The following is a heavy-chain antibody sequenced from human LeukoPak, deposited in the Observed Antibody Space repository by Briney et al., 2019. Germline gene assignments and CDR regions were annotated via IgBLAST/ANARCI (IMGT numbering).Heavy chain of an antibody. V-gene: IGHV3-23*01. CDR3: ARTEGSGSSFDY. CDR2: FSFRGSST. CDR1: GFTFSTYD. Sequence: GGSLRLSCAASGFTFSTYDMSWVRQATGMGLEWVSTFSFRGSSTYYADSVKGRFTISRDNSKNTLYLQMNSLRAEDTAVYYCARTEGSGSSFDYWGQGTLVTVSS. D-gene: IGHD3-10*01. J-gene: IGHJ4*02.